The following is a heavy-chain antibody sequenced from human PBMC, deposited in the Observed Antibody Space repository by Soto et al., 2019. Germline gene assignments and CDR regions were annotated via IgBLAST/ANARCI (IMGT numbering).Heavy chain of an antibody. CDR3: ARDRIAAPWYYFDS. V-gene: IGHV4-4*02. D-gene: IGHD6-6*01. CDR2: IYHRGDT. Sequence: TLSLTCAVSSGSVTDSNWWSWVRQPPGRGLEWIGEIYHRGDTDYNPSLKSRVTISVDKSKNQFSLKLNSVTAADTAVYYCARDRIAAPWYYFDSWGQGTLVTVSS. J-gene: IGHJ4*02. CDR1: SGSVTDSNW.